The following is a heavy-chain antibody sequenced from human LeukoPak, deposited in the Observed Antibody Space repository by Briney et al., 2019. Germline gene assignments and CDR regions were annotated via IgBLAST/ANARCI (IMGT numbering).Heavy chain of an antibody. CDR1: GASMSNYY. CDR2: IYTSGST. D-gene: IGHD3-22*01. J-gene: IGHJ4*02. Sequence: SETLSLTCTVSGASMSNYYYHWIRQSAGKGLEWIGRIYTSGSTNYNPFLKSRVTMSVDTSKNQFSLKINSLTADDTGVYYCARGYYNSSGYSFDYWGQGTLVTVSS. V-gene: IGHV4-4*07. CDR3: ARGYYNSSGYSFDY.